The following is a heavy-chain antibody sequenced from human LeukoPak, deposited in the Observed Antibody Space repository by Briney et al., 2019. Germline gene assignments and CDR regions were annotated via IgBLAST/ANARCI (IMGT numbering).Heavy chain of an antibody. CDR3: ARVRCSGGSCLVNY. D-gene: IGHD2-15*01. CDR2: INHSGST. CDR1: GGSFSGYY. Sequence: KPSETLSLTCAVYGGSFSGYYWSWIRQPPGKGLEWIGEINHSGSTNYNPSLKSRVTISVDSSKNQFSLKLSSVTAADTAVYYCARVRCSGGSCLVNYWGQGTLVTVSS. V-gene: IGHV4-34*01. J-gene: IGHJ4*02.